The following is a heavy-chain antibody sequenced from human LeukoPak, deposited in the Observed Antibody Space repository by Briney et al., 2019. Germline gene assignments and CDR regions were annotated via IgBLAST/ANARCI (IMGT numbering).Heavy chain of an antibody. CDR2: ISGSGGST. CDR1: GFTFSSYA. CDR3: ARGEFGDYYYFYMDV. V-gene: IGHV3-23*01. D-gene: IGHD2/OR15-2a*01. Sequence: GGSLRLSCAASGFTFSSYAMSWVRQAPGKVLEWVSAISGSGGSTYYADSVKGRFAISRDNSKNTLYLQMNSLRAEDTATYYCARGEFGDYYYFYMDVWGKGTTVTVSS. J-gene: IGHJ6*03.